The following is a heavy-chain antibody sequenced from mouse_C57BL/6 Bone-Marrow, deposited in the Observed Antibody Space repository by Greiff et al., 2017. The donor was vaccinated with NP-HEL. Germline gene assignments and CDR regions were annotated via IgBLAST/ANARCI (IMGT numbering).Heavy chain of an antibody. V-gene: IGHV1-72*01. CDR2: IDPNSGGT. Sequence: QVQLQQPGAELVKPGASVKLSCKASGYTFTSYWMHWVQQRPGRGLEWIVRIDPNSGGTKYNEKFKSKATLTVDKPSSTAYMQLSSLTSEDSAVYYCASSICHYFDYWGQGTTLTVSS. CDR3: ASSICHYFDY. J-gene: IGHJ2*01. D-gene: IGHD2-3*01. CDR1: GYTFTSYW.